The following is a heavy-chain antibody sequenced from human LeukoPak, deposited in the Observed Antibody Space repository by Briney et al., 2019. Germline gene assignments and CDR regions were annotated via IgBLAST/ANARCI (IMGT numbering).Heavy chain of an antibody. J-gene: IGHJ4*02. V-gene: IGHV4-34*01. CDR1: GGSFSGYY. Sequence: PSETLSLTCAVYGGSFSGYYWTWIRQPPGKGLEWNGEINHSGSTNYNPSLKSRVTISVDTSKNQFSLKLSSVTAADTAVYYCARGFGYGDYAVDYWGQGTLVTVSS. CDR3: ARGFGYGDYAVDY. CDR2: INHSGST. D-gene: IGHD4-17*01.